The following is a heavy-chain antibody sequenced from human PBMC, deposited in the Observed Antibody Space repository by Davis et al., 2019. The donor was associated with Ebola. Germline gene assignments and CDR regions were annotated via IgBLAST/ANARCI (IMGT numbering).Heavy chain of an antibody. CDR3: AAPVGTPGYFQH. Sequence: PSETLSLTCTVSGGSISSGGYYWSWIRQHPGKGLEWIGYIYYSGSTYYNPSLKSRVTISVDTSKNQFSLKLSSVTAADTAVYYCAAPVGTPGYFQHWGQGTLVTVSS. J-gene: IGHJ1*01. CDR1: GGSISSGGYY. V-gene: IGHV4-31*03. D-gene: IGHD3-10*01. CDR2: IYYSGST.